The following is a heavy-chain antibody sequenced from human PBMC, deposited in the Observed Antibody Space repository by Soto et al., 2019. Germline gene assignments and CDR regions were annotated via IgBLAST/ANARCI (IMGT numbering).Heavy chain of an antibody. CDR1: GGTFSSYA. CDR2: IIPIFGTA. Sequence: SVKVSCKASGGTFSSYAISWVRQAPGQGLEWMGGIIPIFGTANYAQKFQGRVTITADESTSTAYLELSSLRSEDTAVYYCARRQRIAATSYCGMDVWGQGTRVTVSS. V-gene: IGHV1-69*13. CDR3: ARRQRIAATSYCGMDV. D-gene: IGHD6-6*01. J-gene: IGHJ6*02.